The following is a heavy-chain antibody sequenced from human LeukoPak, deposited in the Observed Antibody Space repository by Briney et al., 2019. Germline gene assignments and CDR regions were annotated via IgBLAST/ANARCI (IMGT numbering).Heavy chain of an antibody. V-gene: IGHV3-64*01. CDR1: GFTFSSYA. Sequence: GGSLRLSCAASGFTFSSYAMLWVRQAPGKGLESVSAISSNGGSTYYANSVKGRFTISRDNSKNTLYLQMGSLRAEDMAVYYCARASPEDWFDEGGVFLDYWGQGTLVTVSS. D-gene: IGHD3-16*01. J-gene: IGHJ4*02. CDR2: ISSNGGST. CDR3: ARASPEDWFDEGGVFLDY.